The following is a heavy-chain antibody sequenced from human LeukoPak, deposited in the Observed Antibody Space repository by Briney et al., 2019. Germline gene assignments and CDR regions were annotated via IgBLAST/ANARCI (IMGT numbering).Heavy chain of an antibody. D-gene: IGHD3-16*02. CDR2: ISSSGSTI. Sequence: PGGSLRLSCAASGFTFINYGMNWVRQAPGKGLEWVSYISSSGSTIYYADSVKGRFTISRDNAKNSLYLQMNSLRAEDTAVYYCARDTFDYVWGSYRYHYYYYMDVWGKGTTVTISS. CDR1: GFTFINYG. J-gene: IGHJ6*03. V-gene: IGHV3-48*04. CDR3: ARDTFDYVWGSYRYHYYYYMDV.